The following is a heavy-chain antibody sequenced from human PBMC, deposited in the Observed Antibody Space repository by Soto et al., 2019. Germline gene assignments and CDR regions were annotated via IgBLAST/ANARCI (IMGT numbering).Heavy chain of an antibody. V-gene: IGHV4-31*03. D-gene: IGHD2-21*02. CDR2: IYYSGST. CDR3: ARAGAVVVTAISWYFDL. CDR1: GGSISSAGYY. Sequence: PSETLCLTCTVSGGSISSAGYYWSLIRQHPGKGLEWIGYIYYSGSTYYNPSLKSRVTISVDTSKNQFSLKLSSVTAADTAVYYCARAGAVVVTAISWYFDLWGRRTLVTVSS. J-gene: IGHJ2*01.